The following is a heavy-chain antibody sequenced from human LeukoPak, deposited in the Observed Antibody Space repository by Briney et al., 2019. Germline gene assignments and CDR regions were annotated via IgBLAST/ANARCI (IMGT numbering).Heavy chain of an antibody. J-gene: IGHJ4*02. V-gene: IGHV4-30-4*01. CDR1: GGSISSGDYY. CDR3: ATLGFSSGYYYYFDH. Sequence: PSQTLSLTCSVSGGSISSGDYYWSWIRQSPGEGLEWIGYIYFIGTTYYNPSLQSRVTISVDTSKNQFSLKLSSVTAADTAVYYCATLGFSSGYYYYFDHWGQGTLVTVSS. D-gene: IGHD3-22*01. CDR2: IYFIGTT.